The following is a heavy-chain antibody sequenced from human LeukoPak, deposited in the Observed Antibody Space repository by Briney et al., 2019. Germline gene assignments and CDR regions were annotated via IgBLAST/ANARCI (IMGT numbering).Heavy chain of an antibody. Sequence: ASVKVSCKASGYTFTGQYMHWVRQAPGQGLEWMGWINPNSGGTNYAQKFQGRVTMARDTSISTAYMELSSLRSDDTAVYYCARGSRRQQLWFDPCGQGTLVTVSP. CDR3: ARGSRRQQLWFDP. D-gene: IGHD6-13*01. V-gene: IGHV1-2*02. CDR2: INPNSGGT. CDR1: GYTFTGQY. J-gene: IGHJ5*02.